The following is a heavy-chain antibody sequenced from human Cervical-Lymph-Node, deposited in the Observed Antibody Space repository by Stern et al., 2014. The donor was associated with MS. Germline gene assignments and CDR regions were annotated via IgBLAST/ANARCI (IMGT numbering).Heavy chain of an antibody. V-gene: IGHV1-18*01. Sequence: QMQLVQSGGEVKKPGASVKVSCTASGYTFTTYGISWVRQAPGQGLEWLAWISAYNGDTNYAQTVQGRVTMTTDTSTSTAYMELRSLRPDDTAVYYCARDRGDRIAAAGRESHYYYYYGLDVWGQGTTVTVSS. CDR2: ISAYNGDT. CDR1: GYTFTTYG. CDR3: ARDRGDRIAAAGRESHYYYYYGLDV. D-gene: IGHD6-13*01. J-gene: IGHJ6*02.